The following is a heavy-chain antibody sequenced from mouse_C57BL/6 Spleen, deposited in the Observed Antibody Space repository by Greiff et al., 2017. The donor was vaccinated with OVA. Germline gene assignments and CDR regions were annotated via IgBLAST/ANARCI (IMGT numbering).Heavy chain of an antibody. J-gene: IGHJ4*01. CDR3: VGCYYDDEGAMDY. CDR1: GFTFSSDA. V-gene: IGHV5-4*03. Sequence: EVMLVESGGGLVKPGGSLKLSCAASGFTFSSDAMSWVRQTPEKRLEWVATISDGGSYTYYTDNVKGRFTISRDNAKNNLYLQMSQLKSEDTAMYDCVGCYYDDEGAMDYWGQGVSVTVST. D-gene: IGHD2-4*01. CDR2: ISDGGSYT.